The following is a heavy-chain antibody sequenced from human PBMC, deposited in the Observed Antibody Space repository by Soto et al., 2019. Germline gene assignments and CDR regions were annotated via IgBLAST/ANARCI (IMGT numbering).Heavy chain of an antibody. D-gene: IGHD6-13*01. CDR1: GYTLTELS. CDR2: FDPEDGET. J-gene: IGHJ5*02. CDR3: ATAVAAAFRWWFDP. Sequence: QVQLVQSGAEVKKPGASVKVSCKVSGYTLTELSMHWVRQAPGKGLEWMGGFDPEDGETIYAQKFEGRVTMTENTSTDTAYMELSSLRSEDTAVYYCATAVAAAFRWWFDPWGQGTLVTVSS. V-gene: IGHV1-24*01.